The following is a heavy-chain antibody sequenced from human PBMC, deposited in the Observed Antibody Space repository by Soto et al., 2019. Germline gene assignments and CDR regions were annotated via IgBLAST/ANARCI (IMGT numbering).Heavy chain of an antibody. CDR3: ARDEGDYDIGYFDY. D-gene: IGHD3-9*01. V-gene: IGHV4-31*03. J-gene: IGHJ4*02. Sequence: SETLSLTCTVSGGSISSGGYYWSWIRQHPGKGLEWIGYIYYSGSTYYNPSLKSRVTISVDTSKNQFSLKLSSVTAADTAVYYCARDEGDYDIGYFDYWGQGTLVTVSS. CDR1: GGSISSGGYY. CDR2: IYYSGST.